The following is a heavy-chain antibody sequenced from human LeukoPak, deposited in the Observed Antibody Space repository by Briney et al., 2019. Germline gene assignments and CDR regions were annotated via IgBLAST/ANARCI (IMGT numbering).Heavy chain of an antibody. J-gene: IGHJ4*02. V-gene: IGHV3-33*01. CDR3: ASDYDSSGLTDY. CDR2: IWYDGSNK. CDR1: GFTFSSYG. D-gene: IGHD3-22*01. Sequence: PGGSLRLSCAASGFTFSSYGMHWVRQAPGKGLEWVAVIWYDGSNKYYADSVKGRFTISRDNSKNTLYLQMNSLRAEDTAVYYCASDYDSSGLTDYWGRRTLVTVSS.